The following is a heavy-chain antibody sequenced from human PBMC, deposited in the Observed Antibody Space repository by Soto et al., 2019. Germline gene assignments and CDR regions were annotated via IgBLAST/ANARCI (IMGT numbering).Heavy chain of an antibody. CDR1: GDSISSINNY. J-gene: IGHJ5*02. Sequence: SETLSLICTVSGDSISSINNYWSWIRQPPGEGLEWIGFISYSGTTSYSPSLKSRVAISLDTSKNQFSLSLNFVTAADTAVYYCARGRGYSYGLDPWGQGSLVTVSS. CDR3: ARGRGYSYGLDP. D-gene: IGHD5-18*01. V-gene: IGHV4-30-4*01. CDR2: ISYSGTT.